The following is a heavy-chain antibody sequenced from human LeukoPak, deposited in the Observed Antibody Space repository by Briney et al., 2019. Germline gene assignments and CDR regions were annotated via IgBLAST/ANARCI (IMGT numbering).Heavy chain of an antibody. CDR3: ANGYCTNGVCYTFVLGY. D-gene: IGHD2-8*01. Sequence: GGSLRLSCAVSGFIVSSNYMTWVRQAPGKGLEWVSVIYSGGRTYYADSVKGRFTISRDNSKNTLYLQMNSLRAEDTAVYYCANGYCTNGVCYTFVLGYWGQGTLVTVSS. CDR1: GFIVSSNY. V-gene: IGHV3-53*01. CDR2: IYSGGRT. J-gene: IGHJ4*02.